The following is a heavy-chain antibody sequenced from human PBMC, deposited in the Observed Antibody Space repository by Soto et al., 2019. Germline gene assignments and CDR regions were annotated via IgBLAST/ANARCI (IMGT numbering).Heavy chain of an antibody. J-gene: IGHJ6*02. CDR2: TIPIFSTT. V-gene: IGHV1-69*01. Sequence: QVQLVQSGAEVRKPGSSVTVSCKAFGGTFISYAFSWVRQAPGQGLEWMGGTIPIFSTTHYAQNFQGRVTITADGSTSTAYMQLSSLRSEDTAVYYCAAAVWRGYSEYYYGRDVWGLGTTVTVSS. CDR3: AAAVWRGYSEYYYGRDV. D-gene: IGHD3-3*01. CDR1: GGTFISYA.